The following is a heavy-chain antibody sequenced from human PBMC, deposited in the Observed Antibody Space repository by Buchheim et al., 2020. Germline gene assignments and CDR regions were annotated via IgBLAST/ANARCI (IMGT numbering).Heavy chain of an antibody. CDR1: GFTFSSYT. Sequence: EVHLLESGGGLVQPGGSLRLSCAASGFTFSSYTMSWVRQAPGKGLEWVSAIVGSGATTSYAESVKGSFTISRDNFKNTLDLQMNSLRAEDAAVYYCAKGGSNTAGYYYFGMDVWGQGTT. CDR2: IVGSGATT. D-gene: IGHD2/OR15-2a*01. V-gene: IGHV3-23*01. CDR3: AKGGSNTAGYYYFGMDV. J-gene: IGHJ6*02.